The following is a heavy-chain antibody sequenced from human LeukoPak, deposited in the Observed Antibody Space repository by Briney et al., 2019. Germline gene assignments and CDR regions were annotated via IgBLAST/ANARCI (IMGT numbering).Heavy chain of an antibody. V-gene: IGHV1-8*01. Sequence: ASVKVSCKASGYTFTSYDINWVRQATGQGLEWMGWMNPNSGNTGYAQKFQGRVTMTRNTSISTAYMELSSLRSEDTAVYYCARAVYSYGYFDYWGQGTLVTVSS. CDR2: MNPNSGNT. CDR1: GYTFTSYD. J-gene: IGHJ4*02. CDR3: ARAVYSYGYFDY. D-gene: IGHD5-18*01.